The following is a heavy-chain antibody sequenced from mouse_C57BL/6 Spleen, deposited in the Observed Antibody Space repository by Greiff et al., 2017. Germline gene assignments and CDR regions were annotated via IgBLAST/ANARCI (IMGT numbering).Heavy chain of an antibody. Sequence: QVQLQQSGPELVKPGASVKISCKASGYAFSSSWMNWVKQRPGKGLEWIGRIYPGDGDTNYNGKFKGKATLTADKSSSTAYMQLGNLPSGDSTVYYCAGKDYVSASRWYFDVWGTGTTVTVSS. CDR1: GYAFSSSW. D-gene: IGHD1-1*01. V-gene: IGHV1-82*01. J-gene: IGHJ1*03. CDR2: IYPGDGDT. CDR3: AGKDYVSASRWYFDV.